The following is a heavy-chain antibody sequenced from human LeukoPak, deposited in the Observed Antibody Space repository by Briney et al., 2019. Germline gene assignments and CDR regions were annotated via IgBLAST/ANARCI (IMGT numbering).Heavy chain of an antibody. CDR2: ISGSGGST. CDR3: AKDLPLGSGLHYYFDY. V-gene: IGHV3-23*01. J-gene: IGHJ4*02. CDR1: GFTFSSYG. Sequence: PGGSLRLSCAASGFTFSSYGMHWVRQAPGKGLEWVSAISGSGGSTYYADSVKDRFTISRDNSKNTLYLQMNSLRAEDTAVYYCAKDLPLGSGLHYYFDYWGQGTLVTVSS. D-gene: IGHD3-10*01.